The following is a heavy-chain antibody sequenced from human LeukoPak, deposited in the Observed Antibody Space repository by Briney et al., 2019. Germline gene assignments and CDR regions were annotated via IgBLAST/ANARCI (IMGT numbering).Heavy chain of an antibody. CDR2: INPNSGGT. Sequence: GASVKVSCKASGYTFTGYYMHWVRQAPGQGLEWMGWINPNSGGTNYAQKFQGRVTMTRDTSISTAHMELSRLRSDDTAVYYCARDPRGVINYYYGMDVWGQGTTVTVSS. CDR1: GYTFTGYY. CDR3: ARDPRGVINYYYGMDV. D-gene: IGHD3-10*01. J-gene: IGHJ6*02. V-gene: IGHV1-2*02.